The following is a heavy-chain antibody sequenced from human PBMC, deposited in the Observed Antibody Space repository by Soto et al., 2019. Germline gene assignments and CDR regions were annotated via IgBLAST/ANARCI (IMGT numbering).Heavy chain of an antibody. CDR3: AKSLGGYCSGGSCYPPPPSDH. CDR2: ISGSGGST. J-gene: IGHJ5*02. D-gene: IGHD2-15*01. Sequence: LRLSCAASGFTFSSYAMSWVHQAPGKGLEWVSAISGSGGSTYYADSVKGRFTISRDNSKNTLYLQMNSLRAEDTAVYYCAKSLGGYCSGGSCYPPPPSDHWGQGTLVTVPS. V-gene: IGHV3-23*01. CDR1: GFTFSSYA.